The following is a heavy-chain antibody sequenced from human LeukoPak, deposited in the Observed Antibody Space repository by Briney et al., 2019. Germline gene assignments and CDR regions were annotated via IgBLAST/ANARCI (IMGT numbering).Heavy chain of an antibody. CDR1: GYTFSNYG. D-gene: IGHD1-7*01. CDR2: INSYNANP. Sequence: ASAKDSCKASGYTFSNYGISWVRQAPGQGLEWLGWINSYNANPNYVQKLQGRVTMTTDTSTSTAYMGLRSLRSDDTAVYYCARGVGGKLELRPTLFDYWGQGTLVTVSS. J-gene: IGHJ4*02. CDR3: ARGVGGKLELRPTLFDY. V-gene: IGHV1-18*01.